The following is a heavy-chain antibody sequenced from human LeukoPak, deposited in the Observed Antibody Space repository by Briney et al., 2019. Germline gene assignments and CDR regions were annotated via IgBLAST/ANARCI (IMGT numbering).Heavy chain of an antibody. Sequence: GGSLRLSCAASGXTFRNAWMSWVRQAPGKGLESVAVIGSDGSNKYYADSVKGRFTISRDNSKNTLYLQMNSLRTEDTAMYFCAKEIYYDSSAFFDYWGQGTLVTVSS. V-gene: IGHV3-30*18. J-gene: IGHJ4*02. CDR3: AKEIYYDSSAFFDY. CDR2: IGSDGSNK. CDR1: GXTFRNAW. D-gene: IGHD3-22*01.